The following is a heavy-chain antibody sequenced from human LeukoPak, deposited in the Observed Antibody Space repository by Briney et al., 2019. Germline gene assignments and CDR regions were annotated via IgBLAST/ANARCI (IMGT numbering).Heavy chain of an antibody. CDR3: ARDAGSYDSSGYYYWYFDL. CDR2: INPSGGST. J-gene: IGHJ2*01. D-gene: IGHD3-22*01. Sequence: ASVKVSCKASGYTFTSYYMHWVRQAPGQRLEWVGIINPSGGSTSYAQKFQGRVTMTRDTSTSTVYMELSSLRSEDTAVYYCARDAGSYDSSGYYYWYFDLWGRGTLVTVSS. CDR1: GYTFTSYY. V-gene: IGHV1-46*01.